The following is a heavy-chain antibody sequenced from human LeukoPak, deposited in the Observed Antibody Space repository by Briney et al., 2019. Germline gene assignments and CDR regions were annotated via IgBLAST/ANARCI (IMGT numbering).Heavy chain of an antibody. CDR1: GGSMSSYY. V-gene: IGHV4-59*01. D-gene: IGHD3-22*01. Sequence: SETLSLTCTVSGGSMSSYYWNWIRQPPGKGLEWMGYIYYSGSTNYNPSLKSRVTISVDTSKNQFSLKLSSVTAADTAVYYCARAYDSSGYAYIGAFDIWGQGTMVTVS. CDR3: ARAYDSSGYAYIGAFDI. CDR2: IYYSGST. J-gene: IGHJ3*02.